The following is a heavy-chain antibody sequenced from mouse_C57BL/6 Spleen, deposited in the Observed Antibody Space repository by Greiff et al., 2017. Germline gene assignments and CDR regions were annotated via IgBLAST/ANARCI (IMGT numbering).Heavy chain of an antibody. V-gene: IGHV1-52*01. CDR3: ARSGYSNSVYFDY. D-gene: IGHD2-5*01. CDR2: IDPSDSET. CDR1: GYTFTSYW. Sequence: QVQLQQPGAELVRPGSSVKLSCKASGYTFTSYWMHWVKQRPIQGLEWIGNIDPSDSETHYNQKFKDKATLTVDKSSSTAYMPLSSLTSEDSAVYYCARSGYSNSVYFDYWGQGTTRTVSS. J-gene: IGHJ2*01.